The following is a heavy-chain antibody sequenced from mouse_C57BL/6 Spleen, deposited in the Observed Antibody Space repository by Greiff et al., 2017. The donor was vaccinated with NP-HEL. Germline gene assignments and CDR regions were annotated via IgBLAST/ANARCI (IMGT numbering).Heavy chain of an antibody. CDR1: GYTFTSYD. CDR3: ATHYYGSEDYFDY. J-gene: IGHJ2*01. Sequence: QVQLQQSGPELVKPGASVKLSCKASGYTFTSYDINWVKQRPGQGLEWIGWIYPRDGSTKYNEKLKGKATLTVDTSSSTAYMELHSLTSEDSAVYFCATHYYGSEDYFDYWGQGTTLTVSS. D-gene: IGHD1-1*01. V-gene: IGHV1-85*01. CDR2: IYPRDGST.